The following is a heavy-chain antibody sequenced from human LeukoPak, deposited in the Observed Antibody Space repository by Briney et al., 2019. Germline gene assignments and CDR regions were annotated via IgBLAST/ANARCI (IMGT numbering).Heavy chain of an antibody. J-gene: IGHJ4*02. D-gene: IGHD2-2*02. Sequence: GESLKISCKGSGYRFTNYWIGWVRQMPGKGLEWMGLIYPDDSETRYSPSFQGQVTISADKSISTAYLQWSSLKASDTAMYYCAIGGDSTTSCYRCFDYWGQGTLVTVSS. CDR3: AIGGDSTTSCYRCFDY. CDR1: GYRFTNYW. V-gene: IGHV5-51*01. CDR2: IYPDDSET.